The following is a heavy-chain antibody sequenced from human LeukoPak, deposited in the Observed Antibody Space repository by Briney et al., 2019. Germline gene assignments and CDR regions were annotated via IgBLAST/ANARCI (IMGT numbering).Heavy chain of an antibody. Sequence: SETLSLTCAVYGGSFSGYYWSWIRQPPGKGLEWIGEINHSGSTNYNPSLKSRVTISVDTSKNQFSLKLSSVTAADTAVYYCARKRGGSMVRGVFNWFDPWGQGTLVTVSS. J-gene: IGHJ5*02. V-gene: IGHV4-34*01. CDR2: INHSGST. D-gene: IGHD3-10*01. CDR1: GGSFSGYY. CDR3: ARKRGGSMVRGVFNWFDP.